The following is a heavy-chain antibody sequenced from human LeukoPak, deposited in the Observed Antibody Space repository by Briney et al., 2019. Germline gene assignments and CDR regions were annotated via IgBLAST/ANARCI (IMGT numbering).Heavy chain of an antibody. CDR1: GFTFSSYW. Sequence: GGSLRLSCAASGFTFSSYWMHWVRQAPGKGLVWVSRINSDGSSTSYADSVKGRFTISRDNAKNTLYLQMNSLRAEDTAVYYCAASGSRYYYYYYMDVWGKGTTVTVSS. CDR3: AASGSRYYYYYYMDV. D-gene: IGHD3-10*01. CDR2: INSDGSST. V-gene: IGHV3-74*01. J-gene: IGHJ6*03.